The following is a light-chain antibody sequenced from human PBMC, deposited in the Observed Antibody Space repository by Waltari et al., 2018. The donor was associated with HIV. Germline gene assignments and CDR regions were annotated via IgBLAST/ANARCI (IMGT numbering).Light chain of an antibody. CDR2: DVS. CDR3: SSYTSSSPVV. CDR1: SSDVGGYNY. V-gene: IGLV2-14*03. J-gene: IGLJ2*01. Sequence: SALTQPASVSGSPGQSLTIPCTGTSSDVGGYNYVSWYQQHPGKAPKLMIYDVSNRPSGVSNRFSGSKSGNTASLTISGLQAEDEADYYCSSYTSSSPVVFGGGTKLTVL.